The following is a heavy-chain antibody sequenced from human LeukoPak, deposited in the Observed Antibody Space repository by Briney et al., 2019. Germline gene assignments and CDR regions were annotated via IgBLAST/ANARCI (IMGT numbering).Heavy chain of an antibody. Sequence: SETLSLTCTVSGFSITTYYWSWIRQSPGHGLEWIGQIHSSGSTTYNPSLKSRVTISVDTSKNQFSLHLSSVTAADTAVYYCARDIREVGESHYFDYWGQGTLVTVTS. CDR2: IHSSGST. D-gene: IGHD1-26*01. J-gene: IGHJ4*02. CDR1: GFSITTYY. CDR3: ARDIREVGESHYFDY. V-gene: IGHV4-59*01.